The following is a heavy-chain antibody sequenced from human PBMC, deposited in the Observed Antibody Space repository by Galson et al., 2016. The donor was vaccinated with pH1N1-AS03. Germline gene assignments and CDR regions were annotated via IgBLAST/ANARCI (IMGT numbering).Heavy chain of an antibody. CDR3: ARERMGANDY. J-gene: IGHJ4*02. CDR2: IYNDGNT. Sequence: SETLSLTCAVSGASITSNRWWTWVRQIPGRGLEWFGEIYNDGNTHYNPSLKNRLSISVDSSKNQFSLKLTSVTAANTAIYYCARERMGANDYWGPGTLVTVSS. V-gene: IGHV4-4*02. CDR1: GASITSNRW. D-gene: IGHD3-16*01.